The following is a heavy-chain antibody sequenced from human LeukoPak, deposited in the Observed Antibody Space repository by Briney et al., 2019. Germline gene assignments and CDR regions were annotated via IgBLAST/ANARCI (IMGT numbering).Heavy chain of an antibody. CDR2: MSHDGSKK. Sequence: GGSLRLSCAASGFILSNYAMHWVRQAQGKGLEWVAVMSHDGSKKYYADSVKGRYTISRDNSKNTLYLQMDSLRAEDTAIYYCARDFPKWGRDDYFDIWGQGTLVTVSS. CDR3: ARDFPKWGRDDYFDI. V-gene: IGHV3-30-3*01. J-gene: IGHJ4*02. CDR1: GFILSNYA. D-gene: IGHD7-27*01.